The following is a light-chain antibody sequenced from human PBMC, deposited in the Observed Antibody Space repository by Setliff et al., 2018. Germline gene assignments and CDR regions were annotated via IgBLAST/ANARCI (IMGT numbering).Light chain of an antibody. CDR1: SSDVGGYNY. V-gene: IGLV2-11*01. CDR2: DVT. Sequence: QSVLTQPRSVSGSPGQSVTISCTGTSSDVGGYNYVSWYQHHPGKVPKLMVYDVTKRPSGVPDRFSGSKSGNTASLTISGLQAEDEADYYCGSYTSSSTQIFGTGTKVTVL. CDR3: GSYTSSSTQI. J-gene: IGLJ1*01.